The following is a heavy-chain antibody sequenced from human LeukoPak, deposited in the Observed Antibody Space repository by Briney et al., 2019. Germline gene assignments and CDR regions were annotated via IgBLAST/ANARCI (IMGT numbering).Heavy chain of an antibody. Sequence: GGSLRLSCAASGFTFSSYAMHWVRQAPGKGLEWVAVISYDGSNKYYADSVKGRFTISRDNAKNSLYLQMNSLRAEDTAVYYCASEAEYYYDSSGQSWGQGTLVTVSS. D-gene: IGHD3-22*01. CDR1: GFTFSSYA. V-gene: IGHV3-30-3*01. J-gene: IGHJ4*02. CDR3: ASEAEYYYDSSGQS. CDR2: ISYDGSNK.